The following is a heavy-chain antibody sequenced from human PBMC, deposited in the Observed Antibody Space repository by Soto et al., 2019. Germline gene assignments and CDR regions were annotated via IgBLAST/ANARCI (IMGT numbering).Heavy chain of an antibody. CDR2: ISSSSSYI. J-gene: IGHJ4*02. V-gene: IGHV3-21*01. Sequence: GGSLRLACAASGFTFSIYSMNWVRQAPGKGLEWVSSISSSSSYIYYADSVKGRFTISRDNSKNSLYLQMNSLRPEDTAVYYCARARLLSDPRRRTDYWGQGTLVTVSS. CDR3: ARARLLSDPRRRTDY. CDR1: GFTFSIYS.